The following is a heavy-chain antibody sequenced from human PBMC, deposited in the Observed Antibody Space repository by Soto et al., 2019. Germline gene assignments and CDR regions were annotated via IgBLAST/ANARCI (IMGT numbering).Heavy chain of an antibody. CDR3: ARSTRVIGIAAAPTNWFDP. D-gene: IGHD6-13*01. V-gene: IGHV4-31*03. CDR1: GGSISSGGYY. Sequence: TLSLTCTVSGGSISSGGYYWSWIRQHPGKGLEWIGYIYYSGSTYYNPSLKSRVTISVDTSKNQFSLKLSSVTAADTAVYYCARSTRVIGIAAAPTNWFDPWGQGTLVTVSS. J-gene: IGHJ5*02. CDR2: IYYSGST.